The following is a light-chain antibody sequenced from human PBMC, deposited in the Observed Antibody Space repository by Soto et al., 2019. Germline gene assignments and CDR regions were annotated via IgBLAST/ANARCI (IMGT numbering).Light chain of an antibody. J-gene: IGKJ4*01. Sequence: EIVLTQSPGTLSLSPGERATLSCRSIQSVSSSYLAWYQQKPGQAPRLLIYGASSRATGIPDRFSGSGSGTDFTLTISRLEPEDSAVYYCHHYGSSPGLTFGGGTKVDI. V-gene: IGKV3-20*01. CDR3: HHYGSSPGLT. CDR1: QSVSSSY. CDR2: GAS.